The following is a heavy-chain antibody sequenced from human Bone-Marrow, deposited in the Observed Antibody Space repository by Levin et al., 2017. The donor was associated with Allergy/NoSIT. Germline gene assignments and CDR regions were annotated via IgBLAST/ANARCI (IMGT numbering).Heavy chain of an antibody. CDR3: ARDFTYSSSCSYFDY. V-gene: IGHV3-20*04. J-gene: IGHJ4*02. CDR1: GFTFDDYG. Sequence: PGGSLRLSCAASGFTFDDYGMSWVRQAPGKGLEWVSGINWNGGSTGYADSVKGRFTISRDNAKNSLYLQMNSLRAEDTALYYCARDFTYSSSCSYFDYWGQGTLVTVSS. CDR2: INWNGGST. D-gene: IGHD6-13*01.